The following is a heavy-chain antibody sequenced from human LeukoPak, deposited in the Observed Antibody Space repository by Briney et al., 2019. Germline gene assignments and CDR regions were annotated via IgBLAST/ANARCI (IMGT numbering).Heavy chain of an antibody. J-gene: IGHJ3*02. Sequence: PGGSLRLSCAASGFTFSSYGMHWVRQAPGKGLEWVAVISYDGSNKYYADSVKGRFTISRDNAKNSLYLQMNSLRAEDTALYYCARDESYYYDSSGYNDAFDIWGQGTMVTVSS. CDR1: GFTFSSYG. D-gene: IGHD3-22*01. CDR3: ARDESYYYDSSGYNDAFDI. V-gene: IGHV3-30*03. CDR2: ISYDGSNK.